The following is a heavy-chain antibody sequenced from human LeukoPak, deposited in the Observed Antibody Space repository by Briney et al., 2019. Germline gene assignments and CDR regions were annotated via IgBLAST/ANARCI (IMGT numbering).Heavy chain of an antibody. CDR2: INTDTGNP. CDR1: GYTSTSNG. J-gene: IGHJ4*02. V-gene: IGHV7-4-1*02. CDR3: AREIGYCSSTSCHARLFDY. D-gene: IGHD2-2*03. Sequence: ASVKVSCKASGYTSTSNGMNWVRQAPGQGLEWMGWINTDTGNPTYAQGFTGRFVFSLDTSVSTAYLQISSLKAEDTAVYYCAREIGYCSSTSCHARLFDYWGQGTLVIVSS.